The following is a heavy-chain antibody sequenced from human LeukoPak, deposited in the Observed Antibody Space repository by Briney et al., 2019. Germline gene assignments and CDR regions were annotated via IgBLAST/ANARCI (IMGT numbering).Heavy chain of an antibody. CDR3: ARDSGVTPEDY. CDR2: ISWNSGSI. J-gene: IGHJ4*02. V-gene: IGHV3-9*01. Sequence: GRSLRLSCAASGFTFDDYAMHWVRHAPGKGLEWVSGISWNSGSIGYADSVKGRFTIPRDNAKNTLYLQMNSLRAEDTTVYYCARDSGVTPEDYWGQGTLVTVSS. CDR1: GFTFDDYA. D-gene: IGHD2-21*02.